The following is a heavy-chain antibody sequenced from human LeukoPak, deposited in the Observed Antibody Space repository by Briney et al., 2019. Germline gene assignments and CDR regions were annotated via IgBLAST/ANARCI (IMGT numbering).Heavy chain of an antibody. J-gene: IGHJ3*02. CDR3: ARDKATSGSYLSRYAFDI. D-gene: IGHD1-26*01. Sequence: PSETLSLTCTVSGGSLSNYYWSWTRQPPGKGLEWIGYIYYSGSTNYNPSFKSRVTISVDTSKNQFSLKLTSVTAADTAVYYCARDKATSGSYLSRYAFDIWGQGTMVTVSS. CDR2: IYYSGST. CDR1: GGSLSNYY. V-gene: IGHV4-59*01.